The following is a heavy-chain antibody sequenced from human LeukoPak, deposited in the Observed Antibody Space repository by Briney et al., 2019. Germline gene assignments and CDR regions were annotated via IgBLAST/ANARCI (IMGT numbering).Heavy chain of an antibody. CDR1: GGSISNYY. D-gene: IGHD4-17*01. CDR3: ARGQLTTGVDY. Sequence: PSETLSLTCTVSGGSISNYYWSWIRQPPGKGLEWIGYIYYSGSTNYNPSLKSRVTISVDTSKNQFSLKLSSVTAADTAVYYCARGQLTTGVDYWGQGTLVAVSS. CDR2: IYYSGST. V-gene: IGHV4-59*01. J-gene: IGHJ4*02.